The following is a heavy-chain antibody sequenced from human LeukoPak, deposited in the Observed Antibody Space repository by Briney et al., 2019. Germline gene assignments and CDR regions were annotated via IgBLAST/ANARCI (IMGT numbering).Heavy chain of an antibody. V-gene: IGHV1-18*01. D-gene: IGHD2-21*02. Sequence: ASVKVSCKASGYTFTSYGISWVRQAPGQGLEGMGWISAYNGNTNYAQKLQGRVTMTTDTSTSTDYLELRRLRSDATAVYYCARDPRYIVVVTATPYSFDYWGQGTLVTVSS. CDR2: ISAYNGNT. CDR3: ARDPRYIVVVTATPYSFDY. CDR1: GYTFTSYG. J-gene: IGHJ4*02.